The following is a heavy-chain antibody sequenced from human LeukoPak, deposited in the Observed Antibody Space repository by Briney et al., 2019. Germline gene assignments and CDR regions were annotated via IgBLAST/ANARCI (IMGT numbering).Heavy chain of an antibody. Sequence: GGSLRLSCAASGFTFSTYVMHWVRQAPGKGLEWVAFIQYDENNKFYADSVEGRFSISRDNSKNTLYLQMNSLRAEDTAVYYCTSEQQLMGTAFDIWGQGTMVTVSS. D-gene: IGHD1/OR15-1a*01. CDR1: GFTFSTYV. CDR3: TSEQQLMGTAFDI. J-gene: IGHJ3*02. V-gene: IGHV3-30*02. CDR2: IQYDENNK.